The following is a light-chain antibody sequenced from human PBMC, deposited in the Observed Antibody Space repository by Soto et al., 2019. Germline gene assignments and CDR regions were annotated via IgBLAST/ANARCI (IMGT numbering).Light chain of an antibody. CDR1: QDIRDR. CDR3: LPHITSPWT. J-gene: IGKJ1*01. V-gene: IGKV1-17*03. Sequence: DIQMTQSPSVMSASVGDTVTITCRASQDIRDRLAWLQQKPGEPPKRLVYTASSLQSGVPSRFSSGGFGTEFTLTISSLQAEDFATYYSLPHITSPWTIGQGTKVEIK. CDR2: TAS.